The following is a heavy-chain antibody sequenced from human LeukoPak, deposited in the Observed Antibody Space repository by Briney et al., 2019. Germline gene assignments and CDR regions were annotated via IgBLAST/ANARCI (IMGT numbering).Heavy chain of an antibody. Sequence: ASGRASAKASGYTFTTYVITGLGRAPGQGLDGRGWISAYNGNTNYAQKLQGRVTMTTDTSTSTAYMELRSLRSDDTAVYYCARDEGYYDSSDYWGQGTLVTVSS. CDR2: ISAYNGNT. J-gene: IGHJ4*02. V-gene: IGHV1-18*01. D-gene: IGHD3-22*01. CDR3: ARDEGYYDSSDY. CDR1: GYTFTTYV.